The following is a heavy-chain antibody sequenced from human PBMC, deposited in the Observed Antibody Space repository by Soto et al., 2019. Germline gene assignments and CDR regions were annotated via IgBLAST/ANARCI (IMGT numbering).Heavy chain of an antibody. CDR2: SRNRVNSHTT. V-gene: IGHV3-72*01. J-gene: IGHJ6*01. Sequence: EVQLVESGGGLVQPGGSLRLSCAASGFTFSDHYMDWVHQAPGKGLEWVARSRNRVNSHTTEYAAPVKGRFTISRDESKSSLYLQMNSLKIEDTAVYYCTRGLLGGAPSYTFHGMDVWGQGTTVTVSS. CDR1: GFTFSDHY. CDR3: TRGLLGGAPSYTFHGMDV. D-gene: IGHD1-26*01.